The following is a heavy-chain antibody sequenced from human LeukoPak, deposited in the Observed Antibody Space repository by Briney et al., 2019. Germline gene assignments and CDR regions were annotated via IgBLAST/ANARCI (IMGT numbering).Heavy chain of an antibody. Sequence: GGSLRLSCAAPGFTFSTYWMSWVRQAPGKGLEWVANINQDGSEKYYVDSVKGRFTISRDNAKNSLYLQMNSLGAEDTAVYYCTRGGAATGRYEYWGQGTLVTVSS. J-gene: IGHJ4*02. CDR1: GFTFSTYW. CDR3: TRGGAATGRYEY. CDR2: INQDGSEK. D-gene: IGHD6-13*01. V-gene: IGHV3-7*01.